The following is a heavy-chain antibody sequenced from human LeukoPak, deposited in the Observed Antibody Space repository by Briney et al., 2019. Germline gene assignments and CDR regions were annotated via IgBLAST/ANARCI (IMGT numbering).Heavy chain of an antibody. CDR3: ARELYGGLAH. Sequence: PSETLSLTCAVYGGSFSGYYWSWIRQPPGKGLEWIGEINHSGSTNYNPSLKSRVTISVDTSKNQFSLKLSSVTAADTAVYYCARELYGGLAHWGQGTLVTVSS. V-gene: IGHV4-34*01. CDR2: INHSGST. D-gene: IGHD4-23*01. J-gene: IGHJ4*02. CDR1: GGSFSGYY.